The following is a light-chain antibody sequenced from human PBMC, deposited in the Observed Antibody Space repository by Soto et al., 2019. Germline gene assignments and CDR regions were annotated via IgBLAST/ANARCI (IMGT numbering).Light chain of an antibody. CDR2: DAS. CDR3: QQLSSYTLT. V-gene: IGKV3-20*01. CDR1: QTVRNNY. J-gene: IGKJ4*01. Sequence: EFVSTQSPGILSLSPGERATLSCRASQTVRNNYLAWYQKKAGQAPRLLIYDASSRATGIPDRFSGGGSGTDFNLTISRLETEDFAVYECQQLSSYTLTFGGGTKVDIK.